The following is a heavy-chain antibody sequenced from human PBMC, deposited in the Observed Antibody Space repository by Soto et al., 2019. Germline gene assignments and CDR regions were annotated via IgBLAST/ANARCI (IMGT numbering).Heavy chain of an antibody. CDR3: ATESFSIAAAGTFDY. V-gene: IGHV1-8*01. CDR2: MNPNTGNS. CDR1: GYTFTSYD. J-gene: IGHJ4*02. D-gene: IGHD6-13*01. Sequence: ASVKVSCKASGYTFTSYDIYWVRQATGQGLEWMGWMNPNTGNSGYAQKFQGRVTMTSDTSISTAYMELSSLRSEDTAVYYCATESFSIAAAGTFDYWGQGTLVTVSS.